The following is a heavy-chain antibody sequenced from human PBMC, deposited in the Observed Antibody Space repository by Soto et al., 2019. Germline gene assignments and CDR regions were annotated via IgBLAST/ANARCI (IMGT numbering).Heavy chain of an antibody. CDR3: ARDASGTTGGMDV. Sequence: EVQLVESGGGLIQPGGSLRLSCAASGFNVSSNYMSWVRQAPGKGLEWVSVIYSGGSTYYGDSVKGRFTISRDNSKNTRYLHMNSLRAEDTAVYYCARDASGTTGGMDVWGQGTTVTVSS. J-gene: IGHJ6*02. CDR2: IYSGGST. CDR1: GFNVSSNY. D-gene: IGHD1-1*01. V-gene: IGHV3-53*01.